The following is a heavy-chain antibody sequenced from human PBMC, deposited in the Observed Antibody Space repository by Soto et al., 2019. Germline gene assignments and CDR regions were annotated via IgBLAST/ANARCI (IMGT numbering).Heavy chain of an antibody. CDR2: INHSGST. Sequence: QVQLQQWGAGLLKPSETLSLTCAVYGGSFSGYYWSWIRQPPGKGLEWIGEINHSGSTNYNPSLKSRVTISVDTSKNQFSRKLSSVTAADTAVYYCARADGYYGDYAKYYYYGMDVWGQGTTVTVSS. CDR3: ARADGYYGDYAKYYYYGMDV. D-gene: IGHD4-17*01. V-gene: IGHV4-34*01. J-gene: IGHJ6*02. CDR1: GGSFSGYY.